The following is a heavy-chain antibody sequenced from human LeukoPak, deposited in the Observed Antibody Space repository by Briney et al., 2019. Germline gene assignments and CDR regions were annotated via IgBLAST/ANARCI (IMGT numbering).Heavy chain of an antibody. CDR2: ISGSGGST. CDR3: AKIPLFGWFDP. CDR1: GFTFSSYA. D-gene: IGHD3-10*01. J-gene: IGHJ5*02. Sequence: GGSLRLSCAAPGFTFSSYAMSWIRQAPGKGLQWVSAISGSGGSTYYADSVKGRFTISRDNSKNTLYLQMNSLRAEDTAVYYCAKIPLFGWFDPWGQGTLVTVSS. V-gene: IGHV3-23*01.